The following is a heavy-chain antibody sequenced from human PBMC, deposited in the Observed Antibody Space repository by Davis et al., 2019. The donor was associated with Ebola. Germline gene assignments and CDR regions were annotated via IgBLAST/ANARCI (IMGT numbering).Heavy chain of an antibody. CDR2: INHSGST. Sequence: SETLSLTCAVYGRSFSGYYWSWIRQPPGKGLEWIGEINHSGSTNYNPSLKSRVTISVDTSKNQFSLKLSSVTAADTAVYYCARGGPLRYFDWLLSRTYYFDYWGQGTLVTVSS. V-gene: IGHV4-34*01. D-gene: IGHD3-9*01. CDR1: GRSFSGYY. J-gene: IGHJ4*02. CDR3: ARGGPLRYFDWLLSRTYYFDY.